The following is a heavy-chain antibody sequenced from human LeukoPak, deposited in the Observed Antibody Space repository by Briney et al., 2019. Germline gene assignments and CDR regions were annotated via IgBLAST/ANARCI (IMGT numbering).Heavy chain of an antibody. Sequence: PGGSLRLSCAASGFTFSSYSMNWVRQAPGKGLEWVSSISSSSSYIYYADSVKGRFTISRDNAKNSLYLQMNSLRAEDTAVYYCARREAGSGWYSGPFDYWGQGTLVTVSS. CDR1: GFTFSSYS. V-gene: IGHV3-21*01. CDR2: ISSSSSYI. CDR3: ARREAGSGWYSGPFDY. J-gene: IGHJ4*02. D-gene: IGHD6-19*01.